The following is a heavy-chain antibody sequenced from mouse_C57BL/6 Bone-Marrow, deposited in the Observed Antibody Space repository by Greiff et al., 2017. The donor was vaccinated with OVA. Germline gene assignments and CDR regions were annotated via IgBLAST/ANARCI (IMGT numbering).Heavy chain of an antibody. CDR2: IRLKSDNYAT. J-gene: IGHJ1*03. CDR1: GFTFSNYW. V-gene: IGHV6-3*01. CDR3: TGEAGGGYWYFDV. D-gene: IGHD3-2*02. Sequence: EVKLVESGGGLVQPGGSMKLSCVASGFTFSNYWMNWVRQSPEKGLEWVAQIRLKSDNYATHYAESVKGRFTISRDDSKSSVYLQMNNLRAEDTGIYYRTGEAGGGYWYFDVWGTGTTVTVSS.